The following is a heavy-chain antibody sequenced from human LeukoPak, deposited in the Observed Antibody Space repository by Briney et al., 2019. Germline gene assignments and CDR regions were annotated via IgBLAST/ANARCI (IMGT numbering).Heavy chain of an antibody. V-gene: IGHV1-18*01. CDR3: ARDRRITMVRGAGWFDP. D-gene: IGHD3-10*01. J-gene: IGHJ5*02. Sequence: GASVKVSCKASGYTFTSYGISWVRQAPGQGLEWVGWISAYNGNTNYAQKLQGRVTMTTDTSTSTAYMELRSLRSDDTAVYYCARDRRITMVRGAGWFDPWGQGTLVTVSS. CDR1: GYTFTSYG. CDR2: ISAYNGNT.